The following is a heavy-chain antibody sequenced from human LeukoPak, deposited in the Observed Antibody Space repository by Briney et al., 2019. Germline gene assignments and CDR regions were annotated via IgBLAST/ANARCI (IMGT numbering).Heavy chain of an antibody. Sequence: GASVNVSCKASGYTFTGYHMHWVRQAPGQGLEWMGWINPDSGGTDYAQKFQGRVTMTRDTSISTAYMELSRLRSDDTAMYYCARTFYYGSGRARYMDVWGKGTTVTVSS. CDR2: INPDSGGT. J-gene: IGHJ6*03. V-gene: IGHV1-2*02. D-gene: IGHD3-10*01. CDR1: GYTFTGYH. CDR3: ARTFYYGSGRARYMDV.